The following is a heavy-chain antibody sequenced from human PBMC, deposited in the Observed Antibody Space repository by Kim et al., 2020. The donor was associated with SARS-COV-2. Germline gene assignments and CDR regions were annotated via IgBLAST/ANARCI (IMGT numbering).Heavy chain of an antibody. CDR2: GST. Sequence: GSTYYADSVEGRFSISGDNSKNTLYLQMNSLRAEDTAVYYCAKEAGDFDYWGQGTLATVSS. CDR3: AKEAGDFDY. D-gene: IGHD6-19*01. J-gene: IGHJ4*02. V-gene: IGHV3-23*01.